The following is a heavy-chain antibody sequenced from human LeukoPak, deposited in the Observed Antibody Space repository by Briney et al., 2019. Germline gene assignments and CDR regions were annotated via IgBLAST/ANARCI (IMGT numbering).Heavy chain of an antibody. CDR2: IYYSGST. CDR3: ARCASSWYYFDY. D-gene: IGHD6-13*01. CDR1: GGSISSYY. J-gene: IGHJ4*02. V-gene: IGHV4-59*08. Sequence: PSETLSLTCTVSGGSISSYYWSWIRQPPGKGLEWIGYIYYSGSTNYNPSLKSRVTISVDTSKNQFSLKLSSVTAADTAVYYCARCASSWYYFDYWGQGTLVTVSS.